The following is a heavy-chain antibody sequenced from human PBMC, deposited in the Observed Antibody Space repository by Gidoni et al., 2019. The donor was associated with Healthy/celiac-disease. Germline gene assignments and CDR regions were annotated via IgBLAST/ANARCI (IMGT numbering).Heavy chain of an antibody. V-gene: IGHV3-23*01. CDR2: ISGCGGST. D-gene: IGHD1-26*01. CDR1: GFTFSSYA. Sequence: VQLLETGGGLVHPGGSLRRSCPASGFTFSSYAMRWVRQAPGNGLAWVSAISGCGGSTYYADSEKGRFTISRANSKTTLYLQMNSLRAEDTAVYYCAKDRLVGARPSYFDYWGQGTLVTVSS. J-gene: IGHJ4*02. CDR3: AKDRLVGARPSYFDY.